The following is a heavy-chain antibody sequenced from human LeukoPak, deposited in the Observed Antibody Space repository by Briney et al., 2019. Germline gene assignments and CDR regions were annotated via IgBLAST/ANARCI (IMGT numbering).Heavy chain of an antibody. J-gene: IGHJ4*02. D-gene: IGHD1-26*01. CDR1: GGSISSDAYY. Sequence: SQTLSLTCTVSGGSISSDAYYWTWIRQHPGKGLEWIGNIYYSGSTNYNPSLKSRVTISVDTSKNQFSLKLSSVTAADTAVYYCARHLPKWGWDYWGQGTLVTVSS. CDR3: ARHLPKWGWDY. CDR2: IYYSGST. V-gene: IGHV4-30-4*08.